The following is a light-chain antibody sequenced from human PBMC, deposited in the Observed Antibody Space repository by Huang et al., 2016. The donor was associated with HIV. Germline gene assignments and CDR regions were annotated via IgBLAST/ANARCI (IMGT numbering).Light chain of an antibody. Sequence: PRLLIYGGSTRATTIPARFSGSGSGTQFTLAIRSLQPEDFAVYYCHQDDHDYTFGQGTKLEIK. CDR3: HQDDHDYT. V-gene: IGKV3-15*01. CDR2: GGS. J-gene: IGKJ2*01.